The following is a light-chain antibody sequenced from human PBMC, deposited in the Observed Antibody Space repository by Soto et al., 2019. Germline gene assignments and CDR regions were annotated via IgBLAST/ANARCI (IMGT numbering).Light chain of an antibody. J-gene: IGKJ4*01. CDR2: SAS. Sequence: DVQMTQSPSYVPASVGDRVTITCRASQGITSCLAWYQQKPGKAPKLLIYSASSLQSGVPSRFSGSGSGTYFTLTISSLQPEDFATYYCQQTNSFPLTFGGGTKVEIK. V-gene: IGKV1-12*01. CDR3: QQTNSFPLT. CDR1: QGITSC.